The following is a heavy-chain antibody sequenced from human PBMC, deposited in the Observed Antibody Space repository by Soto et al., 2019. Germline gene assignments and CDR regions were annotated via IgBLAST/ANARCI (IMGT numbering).Heavy chain of an antibody. D-gene: IGHD7-27*01. Sequence: GASVKVSCKASGYTFSSYGVSWVRQAPGQGLEWMGWISGYNGNTDYAQKLQGRVTMTTDTSASTANMELRSLTSDDTAVYYCARVYLGGGLSAYFFDYWGQGTLVTVSS. V-gene: IGHV1-18*01. J-gene: IGHJ4*02. CDR2: ISGYNGNT. CDR1: GYTFSSYG. CDR3: ARVYLGGGLSAYFFDY.